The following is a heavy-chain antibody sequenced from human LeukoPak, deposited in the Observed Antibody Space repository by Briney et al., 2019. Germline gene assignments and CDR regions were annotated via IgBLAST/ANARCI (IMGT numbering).Heavy chain of an antibody. Sequence: GVSLRLSCAASGFTFSRYAMIWARQAPGKGLEWGPAISGSGETPYHADSVKGRFTISKDNSKNPLYLQMSSLRAEDPAVYYCAKDHYDYVWGSYSLYFQHWGQGTLVTVSS. D-gene: IGHD3-16*01. CDR3: AKDHYDYVWGSYSLYFQH. CDR1: GFTFSRYA. CDR2: ISGSGETP. V-gene: IGHV3-23*01. J-gene: IGHJ1*01.